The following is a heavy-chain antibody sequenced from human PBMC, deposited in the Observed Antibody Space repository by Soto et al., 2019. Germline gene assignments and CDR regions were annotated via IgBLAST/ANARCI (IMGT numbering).Heavy chain of an antibody. V-gene: IGHV4-39*01. D-gene: IGHD2-15*01. CDR3: ARRGMGFDY. Sequence: SETLSLTCTVSGGSISSSSYYWGWIRQPPGRGLGWIGSIYYSGSTYQNASLKSRATISVDTSKNQFSLKLSSVTAADTAVYYCARRGMGFDYWGQGTLVTVSS. J-gene: IGHJ4*02. CDR1: GGSISSSSYY. CDR2: IYYSGST.